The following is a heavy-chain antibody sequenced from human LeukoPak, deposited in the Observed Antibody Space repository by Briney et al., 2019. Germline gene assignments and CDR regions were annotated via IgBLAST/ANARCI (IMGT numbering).Heavy chain of an antibody. CDR3: FKFAAGPDPYYP. Sequence: ASVKVSCKVSGYTLTELSMHWVRQAPGKGLEWMGGFDPEDGETIYAQKFQGRVTTTEDTSTDTAYMELNNLKSEDTAIYYCFKFAAGPDPYYPWGQGTLVTVSS. CDR1: GYTLTELS. V-gene: IGHV1-24*01. CDR2: FDPEDGET. J-gene: IGHJ5*02. D-gene: IGHD6-25*01.